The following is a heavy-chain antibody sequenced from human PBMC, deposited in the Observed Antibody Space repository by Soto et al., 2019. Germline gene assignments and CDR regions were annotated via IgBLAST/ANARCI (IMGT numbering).Heavy chain of an antibody. Sequence: SQTLSLTCAISGDSVSSHSAAWSWIRQSPSRGLEWLGRTCYRSKWINDYAVSVASRITINPDTSKNQFSLQLTSVTPDDTAVYYCAREDGDSYVDYWGQGTLVTVSS. CDR2: TCYRSKWIN. CDR3: AREDGDSYVDY. CDR1: GDSVSSHSAA. J-gene: IGHJ4*02. D-gene: IGHD4-17*01. V-gene: IGHV6-1*01.